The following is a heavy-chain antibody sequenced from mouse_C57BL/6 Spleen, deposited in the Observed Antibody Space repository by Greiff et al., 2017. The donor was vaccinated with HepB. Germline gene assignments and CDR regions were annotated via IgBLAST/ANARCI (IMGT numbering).Heavy chain of an antibody. Sequence: QVQLKESGPGLVQPSQSLSITCTVSGFSLTSYGVHWVRQSPGKGLEWLGVIWRGGSTDYNAAFMSRLSFTKDNSKSQVFFKMNSLQADDTAIYYCAKRTTVGYFDVWGTGTTVTVSS. CDR3: AKRTTVGYFDV. J-gene: IGHJ1*03. CDR2: IWRGGST. CDR1: GFSLTSYG. D-gene: IGHD1-1*01. V-gene: IGHV2-5*01.